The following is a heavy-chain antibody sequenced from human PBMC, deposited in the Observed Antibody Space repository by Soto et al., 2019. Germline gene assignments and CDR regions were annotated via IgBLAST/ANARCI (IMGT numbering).Heavy chain of an antibody. J-gene: IGHJ6*02. V-gene: IGHV3-15*07. CDR1: GFSVSNAW. CDR3: TTGSVEGF. CDR2: IKPRDGGETT. Sequence: EVQLVDSGGGLVKPGGSLRLSCEASGFSVSNAWMNWVRQAPGKGLEGVGRIKPRDGGETTNYAAPVKGRFTISRDDSKNTLYLQMNSLKTEDTAVYYCTTGSVEGFWGQGTTVTVSS. D-gene: IGHD2-15*01.